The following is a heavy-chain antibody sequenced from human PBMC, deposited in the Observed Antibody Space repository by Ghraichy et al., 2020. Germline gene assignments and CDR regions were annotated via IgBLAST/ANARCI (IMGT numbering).Heavy chain of an antibody. CDR2: ISSSSSYI. D-gene: IGHD3-10*01. CDR1: GFTLSSYS. Sequence: GESLNISCAASGFTLSSYSMNWVRQAPGKGLEWVSSISSSSSYIYYADSVKGRFTISRDNAKTSLYLQMNSLRAEDTAVYYCARDGSPFERYFDYWGQGTLVTVSS. J-gene: IGHJ4*02. V-gene: IGHV3-21*01. CDR3: ARDGSPFERYFDY.